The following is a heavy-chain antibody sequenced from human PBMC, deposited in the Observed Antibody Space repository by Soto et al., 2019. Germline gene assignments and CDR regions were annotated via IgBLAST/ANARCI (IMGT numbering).Heavy chain of an antibody. J-gene: IGHJ5*02. CDR3: AQSGGGSYSWFDP. CDR2: ISYDGSNK. V-gene: IGHV3-30*03. Sequence: QVQLVESGGGVVQPGRSLRLSCAASGFTFSSYGMHWVRQAPGKGLEWVAVISYDGSNKYYADSVKGRFTISRDNSKNTLYLQMNSLRAEDTAVYYCAQSGGGSYSWFDPWGQGTLVTVSS. D-gene: IGHD1-26*01. CDR1: GFTFSSYG.